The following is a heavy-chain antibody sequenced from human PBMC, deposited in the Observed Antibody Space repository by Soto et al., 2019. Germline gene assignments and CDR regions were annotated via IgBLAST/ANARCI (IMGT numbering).Heavy chain of an antibody. V-gene: IGHV4-61*01. J-gene: IGHJ4*02. CDR2: VYYSGTT. CDR1: VASVSVKPYY. D-gene: IGHD4-17*01. Sequence: QWRLQESGPGLLRPSGTRSLPCSVSVASVSVKPYYWSWFRRPPGRRLEGFGYVYYSGTTNYTPSLKSRVTISVDLSKNRFSLRLSSVTTADTALYYCARTTAVPNTLRSRYFFDYWGQGTLVTVSS. CDR3: ARTTAVPNTLRSRYFFDY.